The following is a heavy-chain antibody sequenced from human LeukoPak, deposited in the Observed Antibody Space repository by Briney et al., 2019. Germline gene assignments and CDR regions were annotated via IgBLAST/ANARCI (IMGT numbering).Heavy chain of an antibody. Sequence: PGGSLRLSCAASGFTFSTYWMHWVRQAPGKGLVWVSRIDSDRGTTSYADSVRGRFTISRDNSKNTLYVQMNSLRVEDTAVYYCAKDRRGGSYYAATLDIWGQGTMVTVSS. CDR1: GFTFSTYW. CDR3: AKDRRGGSYYAATLDI. V-gene: IGHV3-74*01. D-gene: IGHD1-26*01. CDR2: IDSDRGTT. J-gene: IGHJ3*02.